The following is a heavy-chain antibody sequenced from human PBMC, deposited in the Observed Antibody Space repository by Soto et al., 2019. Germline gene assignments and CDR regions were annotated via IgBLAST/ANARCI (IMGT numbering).Heavy chain of an antibody. V-gene: IGHV3-30-3*01. Sequence: GGSLRLSCAASGFTFSSYAMHWVRQAPGKGLEWVAVISYDGSNKYYADSVKGRFTISRDNSKNTLYLQMNSLRAEDTAVYYCARNSWFGELWLHNDAFEIWGQGTMVTVSS. CDR3: ARNSWFGELWLHNDAFEI. CDR1: GFTFSSYA. D-gene: IGHD3-10*01. CDR2: ISYDGSNK. J-gene: IGHJ3*02.